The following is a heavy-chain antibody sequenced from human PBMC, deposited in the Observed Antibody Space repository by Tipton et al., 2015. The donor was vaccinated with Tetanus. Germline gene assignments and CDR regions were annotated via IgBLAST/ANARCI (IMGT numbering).Heavy chain of an antibody. Sequence: GLVKPSETLSLTCTVSGGSIRGGTFYWGWIRQPPGKGLEWIGSIYESGDTYYIPSLKSRVTISVDTSKNQSSLNLNSMAAADTGVYYCARHQSGYFTPFDYWGQGNLVTVSS. CDR2: IYESGDT. CDR3: ARHQSGYFTPFDY. V-gene: IGHV4-39*01. CDR1: GGSIRGGTFY. D-gene: IGHD3-3*01. J-gene: IGHJ4*02.